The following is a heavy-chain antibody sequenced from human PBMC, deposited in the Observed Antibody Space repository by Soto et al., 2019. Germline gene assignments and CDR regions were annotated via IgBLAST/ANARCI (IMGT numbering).Heavy chain of an antibody. V-gene: IGHV3-23*01. CDR2: ISGSGGST. D-gene: IGHD6-13*01. CDR1: GFTFSSYA. Sequence: EVQLLESGGGLVQPGGSLRLSCAASGFTFSSYAMSWVRQAPGKGLEWVSAISGSGGSTYYADSVKGRFTISRDNSKNTLYLQMNSLRAEDTAVYYCAKYEAAAAADYYYYYMDVWGKGTTVTVSS. CDR3: AKYEAAAAADYYYYYMDV. J-gene: IGHJ6*03.